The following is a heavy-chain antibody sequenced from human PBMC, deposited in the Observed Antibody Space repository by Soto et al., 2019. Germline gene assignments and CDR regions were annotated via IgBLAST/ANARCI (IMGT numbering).Heavy chain of an antibody. J-gene: IGHJ4*02. D-gene: IGHD3-10*01. V-gene: IGHV4-39*01. CDR1: GGSISSTSYY. CDR3: VSYGSGTYYSGYSFDF. Sequence: SETLSLTCTVSGGSISSTSYYWVWIRQPPGKGLEWIGSFYYSGSTYYNPSLKSRVTISVDTSKNQFSLELSSVTAADTALYYCVSYGSGTYYSGYSFDFWSQGSLVTVSS. CDR2: FYYSGST.